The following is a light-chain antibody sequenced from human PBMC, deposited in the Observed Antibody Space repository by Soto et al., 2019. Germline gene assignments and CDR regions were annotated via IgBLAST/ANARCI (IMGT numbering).Light chain of an antibody. V-gene: IGKV1-39*01. Sequence: DIQLTQSPSFLSASVEDRVTITCRPSQSISSHLNWFQQKPGEAPTLLIYAASYLQSGVPSRFSGSGSGTDFTLTISSLQPEDFATYYCQQSDTTPYTFGQGTKVDIK. J-gene: IGKJ2*01. CDR1: QSISSH. CDR2: AAS. CDR3: QQSDTTPYT.